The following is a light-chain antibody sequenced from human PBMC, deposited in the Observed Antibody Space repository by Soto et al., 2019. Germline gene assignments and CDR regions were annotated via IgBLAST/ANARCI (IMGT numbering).Light chain of an antibody. J-gene: IGKJ2*01. CDR1: QSVSTY. V-gene: IGKV1-39*01. CDR3: QHTYSMSYT. CDR2: GAT. Sequence: DIQMTQTPSSLTASVGDRATITCRASQSVSTYLNWYQLRPEKAPKLLIYGATTLQGGVPSRFSGSGSETDFTLTISSLQPEDFATYYCQHTYSMSYTFGRGTKLEIK.